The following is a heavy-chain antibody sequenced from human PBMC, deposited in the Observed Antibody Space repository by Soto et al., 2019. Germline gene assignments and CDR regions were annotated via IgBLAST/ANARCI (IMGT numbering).Heavy chain of an antibody. J-gene: IGHJ4*02. CDR1: GGTFSSYA. CDR2: IIPIFGTA. D-gene: IGHD6-13*01. CDR3: EKDRIAAAGMGMLDQ. Sequence: QVQLVQSGAEVKKPGSSVKVSCKASGGTFSSYAISWVRQAPGQGLEWMGGIIPIFGTANYAQKFQGRVHICGGESTGPAYRGVRELGSGGTAGYYGEKDRIAAAGMGMLDQRGQGTLVTVPS. V-gene: IGHV1-69*12.